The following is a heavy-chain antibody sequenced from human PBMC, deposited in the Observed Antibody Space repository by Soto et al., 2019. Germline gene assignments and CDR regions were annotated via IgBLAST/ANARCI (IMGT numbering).Heavy chain of an antibody. Sequence: QVQLQESGPGLVKPSETLSLTCSVSDGSVNTGNHYWSWIRQPPGKGLEWIGHIYYIGTTNYNPSLTSRVTISVDTSKNQFSLKVTSVTAADTAVYFCAREEKQLSRYGGDFDYWGQGILVTVSS. D-gene: IGHD3-16*01. CDR3: AREEKQLSRYGGDFDY. J-gene: IGHJ4*02. CDR1: DGSVNTGNHY. V-gene: IGHV4-61*01. CDR2: IYYIGTT.